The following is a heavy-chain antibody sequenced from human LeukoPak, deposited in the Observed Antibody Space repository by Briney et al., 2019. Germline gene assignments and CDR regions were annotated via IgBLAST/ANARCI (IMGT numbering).Heavy chain of an antibody. CDR1: GGTFSSYA. J-gene: IGHJ4*02. V-gene: IGHV1-69*01. Sequence: GASVKVSCKASGGTFSSYAISWVRQAPGQGLEWMGGIIPIFGTANYAQKFQGRVTITADESTSTAYMELSSLRSEDTAVYYCGRVRSRAGWQPPDDYWGQGTLVTVSS. D-gene: IGHD6-13*01. CDR3: GRVRSRAGWQPPDDY. CDR2: IIPIFGTA.